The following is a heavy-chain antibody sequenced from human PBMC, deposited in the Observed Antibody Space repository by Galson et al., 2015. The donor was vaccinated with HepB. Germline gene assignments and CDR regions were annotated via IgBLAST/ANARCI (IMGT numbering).Heavy chain of an antibody. CDR1: GDSVSSNSAA. D-gene: IGHD6-13*01. Sequence: CAISGDSVSSNSAAWNWIRQSPSRGLEWLGRTYYRSKWYNDYAVSVKSRITINPDTSKNQFSLRLNSVTPEDTAVYYCAREGIAAAGTPAFDYWGQGTLVTVSS. J-gene: IGHJ4*02. CDR3: AREGIAAAGTPAFDY. V-gene: IGHV6-1*01. CDR2: TYYRSKWYN.